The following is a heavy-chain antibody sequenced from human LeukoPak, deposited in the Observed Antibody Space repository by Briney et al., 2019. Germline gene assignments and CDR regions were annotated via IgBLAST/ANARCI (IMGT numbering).Heavy chain of an antibody. D-gene: IGHD4/OR15-4a*01. CDR3: ARDPDYGDPN. Sequence: PGGSLRLSCSASGFSFTDSYMNWFRLSPEKGLEWIAYITSSGATVEYADSVKGRFTISRVNAKNSLYLQMNSLRPDDTAVYYCARDPDYGDPNWGQGTLVTASS. CDR2: ITSSGATV. J-gene: IGHJ4*02. CDR1: GFSFTDSY. V-gene: IGHV3-11*01.